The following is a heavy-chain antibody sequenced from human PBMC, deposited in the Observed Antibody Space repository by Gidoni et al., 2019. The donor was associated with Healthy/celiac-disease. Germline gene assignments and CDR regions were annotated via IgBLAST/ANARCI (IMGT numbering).Heavy chain of an antibody. CDR1: GFTFSSYA. CDR3: AKRIAAALGAFDI. Sequence: EVQLLEAGGGLVQPGGSLRRSCAASGFTFSSYAMRWVRQAPGKGLEWVSAISGRGGSTYYADSVKGRFTISRYNSTNTLYLQMNSLRAEDTAVYYCAKRIAAALGAFDIWGQGTMVTVSS. J-gene: IGHJ3*02. D-gene: IGHD6-13*01. CDR2: ISGRGGST. V-gene: IGHV3-23*01.